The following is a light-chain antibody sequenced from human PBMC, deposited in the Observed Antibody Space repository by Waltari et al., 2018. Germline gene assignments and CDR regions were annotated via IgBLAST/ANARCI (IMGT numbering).Light chain of an antibody. CDR2: GAS. J-gene: IGKJ5*01. V-gene: IGKV3-15*01. CDR3: QQYNNWPPFT. CDR1: QSVSSN. Sequence: EIVMTQSPATLSVSPGAGATLHCRASQSVSSNLAWYQQKPGQAPRLLIYGASTRATGIPARFSGSGSGTEFTLTISSLQSEDFAVYYCQQYNNWPPFTFGQGTRLEIK.